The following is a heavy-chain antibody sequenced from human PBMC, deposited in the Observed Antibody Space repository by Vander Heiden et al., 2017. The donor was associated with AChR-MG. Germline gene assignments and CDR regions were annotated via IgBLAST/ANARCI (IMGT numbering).Heavy chain of an antibody. J-gene: IGHJ6*03. Sequence: QVQLVQSGAEVKKPGASVKVSCKASGSTFTSYDINWVRPATGQGLEWMGWMNPNSGNTGYAQKFQGRVNMTRNTSISTAYMELSSLRSEDTAVYYCARGPEYYYYMDVWGKGTTVTVSS. CDR2: MNPNSGNT. CDR3: ARGPEYYYYMDV. CDR1: GSTFTSYD. V-gene: IGHV1-8*01.